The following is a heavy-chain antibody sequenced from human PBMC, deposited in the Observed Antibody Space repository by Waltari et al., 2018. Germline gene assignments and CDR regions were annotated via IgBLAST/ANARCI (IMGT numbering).Heavy chain of an antibody. V-gene: IGHV1-8*03. CDR1: GYTFTSYD. CDR3: ARGQGYDSSGYQP. J-gene: IGHJ5*02. CDR2: KNTNSGKT. Sequence: QVQLVQSGAEVKKPGASVKVSCKASGYTFTSYDINWVRQATGQGLEWRGWKNTNSGKTGYAHKFQGRVTITRNTSISTAYMELSSLRSEETAVYYCARGQGYDSSGYQPWGQGTLVTVSS. D-gene: IGHD3-22*01.